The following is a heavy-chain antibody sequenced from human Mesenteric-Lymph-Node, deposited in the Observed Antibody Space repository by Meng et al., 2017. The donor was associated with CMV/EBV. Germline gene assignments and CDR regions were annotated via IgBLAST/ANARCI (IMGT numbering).Heavy chain of an antibody. CDR1: GFIFGTYG. CDR2: ISSLGHIT. Sequence: GESLKISCAASGFIFGTYGMAWVRQAPGKGLEWVTTISSLGHITYYADSVKGRFTVSRDNSKNTLFLQMESLRAQDTAVYYCAKELRDWRPLDYWGQGTLVTVSS. D-gene: IGHD3-9*01. V-gene: IGHV3-23*01. J-gene: IGHJ4*02. CDR3: AKELRDWRPLDY.